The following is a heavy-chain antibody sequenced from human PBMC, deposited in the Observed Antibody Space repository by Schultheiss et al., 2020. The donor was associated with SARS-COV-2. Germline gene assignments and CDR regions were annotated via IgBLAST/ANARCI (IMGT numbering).Heavy chain of an antibody. J-gene: IGHJ3*02. CDR3: ARHQWELLQAYAFDI. D-gene: IGHD1-26*01. CDR1: GFTVSSNY. Sequence: GGSLRLSCAASGFTVSSNYMSWVRQAPGKGLEWVSAISGSGGSTYYADSVKGRFTISRDNAKNSLYLQMNSLRAEDTAVYYCARHQWELLQAYAFDIWGQGTMVTVSS. CDR2: ISGSGGST. V-gene: IGHV3-66*04.